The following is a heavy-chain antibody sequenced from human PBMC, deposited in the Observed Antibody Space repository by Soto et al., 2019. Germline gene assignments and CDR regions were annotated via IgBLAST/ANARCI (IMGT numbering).Heavy chain of an antibody. Sequence: SETLSLTCTVSGGSISSYYWGWIRQPPGKGLEWIGSIYYSGSTYYNPSLKSRGTISVDTSKNQFSLKLSSVTAADTAVYYCARHEGSSSWTFDYWGQGTLVTVSS. J-gene: IGHJ4*02. CDR1: GGSISSYY. CDR2: IYYSGST. CDR3: ARHEGSSSWTFDY. V-gene: IGHV4-39*01. D-gene: IGHD6-13*01.